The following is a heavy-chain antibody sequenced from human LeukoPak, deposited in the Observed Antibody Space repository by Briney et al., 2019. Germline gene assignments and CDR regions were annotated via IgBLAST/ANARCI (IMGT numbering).Heavy chain of an antibody. J-gene: IGHJ4*02. Sequence: PSETLSLTCTVSGGSLSNYWSWIRQPPGKGLEWIGFVYYSGATNYNPSLKSRVTISVDTSKNQFSLKLTSVTAADTAVYYCARDGLSWILDSWGQGTLVTVSS. CDR2: VYYSGAT. D-gene: IGHD2-2*03. CDR1: GGSLSNY. V-gene: IGHV4-59*01. CDR3: ARDGLSWILDS.